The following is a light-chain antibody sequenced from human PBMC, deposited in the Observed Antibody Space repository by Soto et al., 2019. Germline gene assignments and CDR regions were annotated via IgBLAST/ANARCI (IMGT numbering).Light chain of an antibody. CDR1: SSDVGDYNY. Sequence: QSALTQPASVSGSPGQSITISCTGTSSDVGDYNYVSWYQQHPGKAPKLMIYDVSNRPSGVSNRFSGSKSGNTASLTISGLQAEDEADYYCSSYTGSSTRYVFGTGTKLTVL. CDR3: SSYTGSSTRYV. J-gene: IGLJ1*01. CDR2: DVS. V-gene: IGLV2-14*01.